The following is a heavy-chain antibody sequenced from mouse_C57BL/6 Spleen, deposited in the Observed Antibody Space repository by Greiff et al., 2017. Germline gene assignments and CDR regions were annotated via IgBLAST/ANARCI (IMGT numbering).Heavy chain of an antibody. V-gene: IGHV1-4*01. CDR3: AKGDWFAY. CDR1: GYTFTSYT. CDR2: INPSSGYT. Sequence: QVQLKQSGAELARPGASVKMSCKASGYTFTSYTMHWVKQRPGQGLEWIGYINPSSGYTKYNQKFKDKATLTADKSSSTAYMQLSSLASEDSAVYYCAKGDWFAYWGQGTLVTVSA. J-gene: IGHJ3*01.